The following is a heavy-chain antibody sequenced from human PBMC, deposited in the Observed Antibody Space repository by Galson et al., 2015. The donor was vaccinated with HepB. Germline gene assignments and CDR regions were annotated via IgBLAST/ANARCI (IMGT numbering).Heavy chain of an antibody. V-gene: IGHV3-9*01. J-gene: IGHJ6*02. Sequence: SLRLSCAASGFTFDDYAMHWVRQAPGKGLEWVSGISWNSGSIGYADSVKGRFTISRDNAKNSLYLQMNSLRAEDTALYYCAKGVATPETYGMDVWGQGTTVTVSS. CDR3: AKGVATPETYGMDV. D-gene: IGHD2-15*01. CDR2: ISWNSGSI. CDR1: GFTFDDYA.